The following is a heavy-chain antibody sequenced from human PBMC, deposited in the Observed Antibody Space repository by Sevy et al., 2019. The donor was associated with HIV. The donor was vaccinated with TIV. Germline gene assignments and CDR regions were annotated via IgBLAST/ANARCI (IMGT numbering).Heavy chain of an antibody. Sequence: ASVKVSCKASGYTFTGYYMHWVRQAPGQGLEWMGWINPNSGGTNYAQKFQGRVTMTRDTSISTADMELSGLRSDDTAVYYCARGADRTWVVAYPRGYFDYWGQGTLVTVSS. CDR2: INPNSGGT. J-gene: IGHJ4*02. CDR3: ARGADRTWVVAYPRGYFDY. D-gene: IGHD2-15*01. CDR1: GYTFTGYY. V-gene: IGHV1-2*02.